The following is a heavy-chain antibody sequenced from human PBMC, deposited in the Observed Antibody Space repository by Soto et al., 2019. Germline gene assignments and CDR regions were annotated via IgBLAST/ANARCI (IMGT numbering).Heavy chain of an antibody. CDR1: GYTFTSYA. J-gene: IGHJ4*02. CDR2: INAGNGNT. CDR3: ARDSSYSKSEYYFEY. D-gene: IGHD3-22*01. V-gene: IGHV1-3*01. Sequence: QVQLVQSGAEVKKPGASVKVSCKASGYTFTSYAMHWLRQAPGQRLEWMGWINAGNGNTKYSQKFQGRVTITRDTSASTAYMELSSLRSEDTAVYYCARDSSYSKSEYYFEYWGQGTLVTVSS.